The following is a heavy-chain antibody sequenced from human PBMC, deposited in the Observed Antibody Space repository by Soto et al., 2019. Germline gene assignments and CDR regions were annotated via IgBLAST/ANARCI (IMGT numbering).Heavy chain of an antibody. J-gene: IGHJ4*02. Sequence: GGSLRLSCAASGFTFSDYYMSWIRQAPGKGLEWVSYISSSSSYTNYADSVKGRFTISRDNAKNSLYLQMNSLRAEDTAVYYCARDNVVVVAGGYFDYWGQGTLVTVSS. CDR2: ISSSSSYT. D-gene: IGHD2-15*01. CDR1: GFTFSDYY. V-gene: IGHV3-11*06. CDR3: ARDNVVVVAGGYFDY.